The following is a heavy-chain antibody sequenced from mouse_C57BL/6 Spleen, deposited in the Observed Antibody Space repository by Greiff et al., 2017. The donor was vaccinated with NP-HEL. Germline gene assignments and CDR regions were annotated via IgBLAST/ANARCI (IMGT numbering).Heavy chain of an antibody. Sequence: RVKPGASVKISCKASGYAFSSSWMNWVKQRPGKGLEWIGRIYPGDGDTNYNGKFKGKATLTADKSSSTAYMQLSSLTSEDSAIYYCARFWDGYYVGAMDYWGQGTSVTVSS. CDR3: ARFWDGYYVGAMDY. J-gene: IGHJ4*01. V-gene: IGHV1-82*01. CDR1: GYAFSSSW. CDR2: IYPGDGDT. D-gene: IGHD2-3*01.